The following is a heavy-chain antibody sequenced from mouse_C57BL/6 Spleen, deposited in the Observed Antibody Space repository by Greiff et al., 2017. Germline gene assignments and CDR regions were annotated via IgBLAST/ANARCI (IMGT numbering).Heavy chain of an antibody. CDR1: GYTFTDYY. D-gene: IGHD1-1*01. CDR3: AYYVYFDY. V-gene: IGHV1-19*01. Sequence: EVQLQQPGAELVMPGASVKMSCKASGYTFTDYYMNWVKQSHGKSLEWIGVINPYNGGTSYNQKFKGKATLTVDKSSSTAYMELNSLTSEDSAVYYFAYYVYFDYWGQGTTLTVSS. J-gene: IGHJ2*01. CDR2: INPYNGGT.